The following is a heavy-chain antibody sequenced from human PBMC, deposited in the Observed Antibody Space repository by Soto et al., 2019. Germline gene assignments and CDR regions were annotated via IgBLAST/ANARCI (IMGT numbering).Heavy chain of an antibody. CDR2: IYPGDSDT. J-gene: IGHJ4*02. V-gene: IGHV5-51*01. CDR1: GYSFSRYW. D-gene: IGHD3-22*01. CDR3: VSFTFRRESSGPHY. Sequence: GESLKISCKGSGYSFSRYWIAWVRQTPGKGLEWMGLIYPGDSDTRYSPSFQGQVTISADKSITTAYLQWSSLKASDTAIYYCVSFTFRRESSGPHYWGQGTLVTVSS.